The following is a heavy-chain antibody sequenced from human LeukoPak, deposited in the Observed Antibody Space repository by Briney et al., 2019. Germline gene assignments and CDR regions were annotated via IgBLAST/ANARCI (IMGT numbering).Heavy chain of an antibody. CDR1: GYTFSNYG. CDR2: ISAYNGYT. CDR3: ARDSGVRGVFDY. Sequence: ASVKVSCKASGYTFSNYGISWVRQAPGQGLEWMAWISAYNGYTHYTQKLQGRVTMTTDTSTSTAYMELRSLRSDDTAVYYCARDSGVRGVFDYWGQGTLVTVSS. V-gene: IGHV1-18*01. D-gene: IGHD3-10*01. J-gene: IGHJ4*02.